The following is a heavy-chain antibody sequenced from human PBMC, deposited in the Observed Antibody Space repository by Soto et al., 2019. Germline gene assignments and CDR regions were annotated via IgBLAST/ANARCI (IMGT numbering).Heavy chain of an antibody. CDR3: ARDPDIVATSDAFDI. J-gene: IGHJ3*02. V-gene: IGHV4-34*01. CDR2: INHSGST. Sequence: SETLSLTCAVYGGSFIGYYWSWILQPPGKGLEWIGEINHSGSTNYNPSLKSRVTISVDTSKNQFSLKLSSVTAADTAVYYCARDPDIVATSDAFDIWGQGTMVTVSS. D-gene: IGHD5-12*01. CDR1: GGSFIGYY.